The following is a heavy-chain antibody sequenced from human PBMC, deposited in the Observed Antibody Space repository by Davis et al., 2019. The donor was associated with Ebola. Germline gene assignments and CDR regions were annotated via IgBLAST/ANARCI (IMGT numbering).Heavy chain of an antibody. CDR3: ARGWLRVGMDV. CDR1: GDSVSGSSSGA. Sequence: LRLSCAISGDSVSGSSSGAWNWIRQSPSRGLEWLGRTYCTSKWYNDYAVSVKSRITVNPDTSKNQFPLQLNSVTPEDTAMYYCARGWLRVGMDVWGEGTTVTVSS. D-gene: IGHD5-18*01. CDR2: TYCTSKWYN. J-gene: IGHJ6*04. V-gene: IGHV6-1*01.